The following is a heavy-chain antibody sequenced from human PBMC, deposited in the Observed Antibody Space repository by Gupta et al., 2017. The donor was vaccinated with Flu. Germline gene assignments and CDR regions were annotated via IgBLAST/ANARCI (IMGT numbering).Heavy chain of an antibody. V-gene: IGHV3-74*01. CDR2: IRIDGTAT. D-gene: IGHD2-15*01. J-gene: IGHJ5*02. CDR3: AREVVNNRLDP. CDR1: GFNFSGYF. Sequence: ELQLVESGGGLVQPGGSLRLLCAASGFNFSGYFMHWVRQAPGQGLVWVARIRIDGTATSYADSVKGRFTISRDNAKNTLYLQMNSLSPEDTALYYCAREVVNNRLDPWGQGTLVTVAS.